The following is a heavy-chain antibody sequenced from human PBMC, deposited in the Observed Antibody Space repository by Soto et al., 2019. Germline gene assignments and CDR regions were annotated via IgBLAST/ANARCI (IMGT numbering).Heavy chain of an antibody. CDR3: ASTWDYCISTSCLPWA. J-gene: IGHJ4*02. CDR1: GFTFSSHA. CDR2: ISYDGNNK. Sequence: QVQLVESGGGVVQPGRSLRLSCAASGFTFSSHAMHWVRQAPGKGLEWVAVISYDGNNKYYADSVKGRFAISRDNSKNTLYLQMNSLRAEDTAVYYCASTWDYCISTSCLPWAWGQGTLVTVSS. D-gene: IGHD2-2*01. V-gene: IGHV3-30*09.